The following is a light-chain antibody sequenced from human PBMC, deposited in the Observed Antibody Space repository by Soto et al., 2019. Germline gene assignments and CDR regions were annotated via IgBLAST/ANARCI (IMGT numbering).Light chain of an antibody. CDR3: QQYNSSPIT. V-gene: IGKV3-20*01. CDR2: GSS. J-gene: IGKJ5*01. CDR1: QSITSKY. Sequence: EIVLTQSPGTLSLSPGERATLSCRASQSITSKYSAWYQQKPGQAPRLLIYGSSSRATGIPDRFSGSGSGTDFTLTISRLEPEDFAVYYCQQYNSSPITFGQGTRLEIK.